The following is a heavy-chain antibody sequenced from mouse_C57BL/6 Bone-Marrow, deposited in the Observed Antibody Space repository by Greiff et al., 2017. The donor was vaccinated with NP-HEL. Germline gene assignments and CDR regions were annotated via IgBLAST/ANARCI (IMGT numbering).Heavy chain of an antibody. CDR3: ARPSIYYEDFDY. V-gene: IGHV3-6*01. CDR2: ISYDGSN. Sequence: EVQLQESGPGLVKPSQSLSLTCSVTGYSITSGYYWNWIRQFPGNKLEWMGYISYDGSNNYNPSLKNRISITRDTSKNQFFLKLNSVTTEDTATYYCARPSIYYEDFDYWGQGTTLTVSS. J-gene: IGHJ2*01. D-gene: IGHD2-4*01. CDR1: GYSITSGYY.